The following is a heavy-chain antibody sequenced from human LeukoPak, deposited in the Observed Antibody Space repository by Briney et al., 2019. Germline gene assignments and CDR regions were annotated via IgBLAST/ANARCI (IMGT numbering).Heavy chain of an antibody. V-gene: IGHV4-31*03. J-gene: IGHJ6*02. CDR3: ARDRGSHRYYCSGGSCYSGSNQYYGMDV. CDR2: IYYSGST. Sequence: SETLSLTCTVSGGSISSGGYYWSWIRQHPGKGLEWIGYIYYSGSTYYNPSLKSRVTISVDTSKNQFSLKLSSVTAADTAVYYCARDRGSHRYYCSGGSCYSGSNQYYGMDVWGQGTTVTVSS. D-gene: IGHD2-15*01. CDR1: GGSISSGGYY.